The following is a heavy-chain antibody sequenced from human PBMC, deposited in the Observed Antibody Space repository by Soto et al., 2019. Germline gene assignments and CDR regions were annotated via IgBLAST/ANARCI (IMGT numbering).Heavy chain of an antibody. D-gene: IGHD3-10*01. V-gene: IGHV3-23*01. Sequence: EVQLLESGGGLVQPGGSLRLSCAASGFTFSSYATSWVRQAPGKGLEWVSAISGSGGSTYYADSVKGRFTISRDNSKNTLYLQMNSLRAEDTAVYYCAKSLSKAWYYYGSGSRYYYYGMDVWGQGTTVTVSS. CDR3: AKSLSKAWYYYGSGSRYYYYGMDV. CDR1: GFTFSSYA. CDR2: ISGSGGST. J-gene: IGHJ6*02.